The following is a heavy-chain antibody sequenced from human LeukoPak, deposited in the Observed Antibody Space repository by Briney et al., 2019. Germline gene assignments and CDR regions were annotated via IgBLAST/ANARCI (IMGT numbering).Heavy chain of an antibody. V-gene: IGHV1-69*04. D-gene: IGHD3-10*01. Sequence: ASVKVSCKASGYTFTSYGISWVRQAPGQGLEWMGRIIPILGIANYAQKFQGRVTITADKSTSTAYMELSSLRSEDTAVYYCARPRPGSYYNSYFDYWGQGTLVTVSS. CDR3: ARPRPGSYYNSYFDY. CDR2: IIPILGIA. J-gene: IGHJ4*02. CDR1: GYTFTSYG.